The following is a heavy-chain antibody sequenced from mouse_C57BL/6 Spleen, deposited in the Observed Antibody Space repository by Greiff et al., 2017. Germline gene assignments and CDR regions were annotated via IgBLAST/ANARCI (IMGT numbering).Heavy chain of an antibody. J-gene: IGHJ1*03. Sequence: DVQLVESGGGLVKPGGSLKLSCAASGFTFSDYGMHWVRQAPEKGLEWVAYISSGSSTIYYADTVKGRFTISRDNAKNTLFLQLTSLRSEDTAMYYCAKGYRYFDVWGTGTTVTVSS. CDR2: ISSGSSTI. CDR1: GFTFSDYG. V-gene: IGHV5-17*01. CDR3: AKGYRYFDV.